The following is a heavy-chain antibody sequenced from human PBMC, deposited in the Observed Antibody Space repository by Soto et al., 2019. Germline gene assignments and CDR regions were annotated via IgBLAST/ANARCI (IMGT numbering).Heavy chain of an antibody. CDR1: GYTFTSHA. CDR3: ARDDGSGFYWFDP. V-gene: IGHV1-3*01. J-gene: IGHJ5*02. Sequence: QIQLVQSGAEVKKPGASVKVSCKASGYTFTSHAMHWVRQAPGQRLEWMGWINVGNGNTKYSQKFQGRVTISRDTAGSTVYRGRSSVRSEDTAVYYCARDDGSGFYWFDPGGQGPLLTVPS. D-gene: IGHD3-10*01. CDR2: INVGNGNT.